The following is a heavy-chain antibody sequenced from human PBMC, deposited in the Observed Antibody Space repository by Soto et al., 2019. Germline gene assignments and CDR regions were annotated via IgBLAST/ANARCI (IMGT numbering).Heavy chain of an antibody. CDR2: IYSGGST. CDR3: ARPSNTISYYYYGMDV. J-gene: IGHJ6*02. D-gene: IGHD3-3*01. V-gene: IGHV3-53*01. CDR1: GFTVSSNY. Sequence: EVQLMESGGGLIQPGGSLRLSCAASGFTVSSNYMSWVRQAPGKGLEWVSVIYSGGSTYYADSVKGRFTISRDNSKNTLYLQMNSLRAEDTAVYYCARPSNTISYYYYGMDVWGQGTTVTVSS.